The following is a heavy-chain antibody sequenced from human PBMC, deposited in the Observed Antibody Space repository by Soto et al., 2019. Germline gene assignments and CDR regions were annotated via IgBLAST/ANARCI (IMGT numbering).Heavy chain of an antibody. J-gene: IGHJ4*02. Sequence: GGSLRLSCAASGFTFSSYSMNWVRQAPGKGLEWVSYISSSSSTIYYADSVKGRFTISRDNAKNSLYLQMNSLGAEDTAVYYCARDLVATIDYWGQGTLVTVSS. CDR1: GFTFSSYS. V-gene: IGHV3-48*01. CDR3: ARDLVATIDY. CDR2: ISSSSSTI. D-gene: IGHD5-12*01.